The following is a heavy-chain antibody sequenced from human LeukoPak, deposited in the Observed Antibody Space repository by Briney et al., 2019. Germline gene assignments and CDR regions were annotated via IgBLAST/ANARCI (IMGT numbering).Heavy chain of an antibody. Sequence: SETLSLTCTVSGGSISSSSYSWGWIRQPPGKGLEWIGSIYYSGSTYYNPSLKSRVTISVDTSKNQFSLKLSSVTAADTAVYYCAIVATIGGYFDYWGQGTLVTVSS. J-gene: IGHJ4*02. CDR1: GGSISSSSYS. D-gene: IGHD5-12*01. CDR3: AIVATIGGYFDY. CDR2: IYYSGST. V-gene: IGHV4-39*01.